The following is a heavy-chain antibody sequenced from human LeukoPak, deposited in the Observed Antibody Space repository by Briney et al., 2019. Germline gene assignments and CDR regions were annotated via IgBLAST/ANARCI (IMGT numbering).Heavy chain of an antibody. V-gene: IGHV3-7*01. D-gene: IGHD6-19*01. Sequence: GGSLRLSCAASGFTFSNYWMSWVRQAPGKGLEWVADIKQDGSDKNYVDSVKGRFTISRDNAKNSLYLQMNSLRAEDTAGYYCARDGFVSGWNFAYWGQGTLVTVSS. CDR3: ARDGFVSGWNFAY. CDR1: GFTFSNYW. J-gene: IGHJ4*02. CDR2: IKQDGSDK.